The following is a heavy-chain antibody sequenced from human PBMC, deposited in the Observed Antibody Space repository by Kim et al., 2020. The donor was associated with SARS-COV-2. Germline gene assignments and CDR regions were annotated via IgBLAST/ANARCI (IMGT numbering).Heavy chain of an antibody. J-gene: IGHJ5*02. CDR3: ARDELRWFGELKGPSNCFDP. CDR2: ISGYNGNI. Sequence: ASVKVSCRASGYRFTNYGISWVRQAPGQGLEWMGWISGYNGNIRYAQNLRGRVTMTIDTSTNMAYVELRRLTHDDTAVYYCARDELRWFGELKGPSNCFDPWGQGTPVTVSS. CDR1: GYRFTNYG. V-gene: IGHV1-18*01. D-gene: IGHD3-10*01.